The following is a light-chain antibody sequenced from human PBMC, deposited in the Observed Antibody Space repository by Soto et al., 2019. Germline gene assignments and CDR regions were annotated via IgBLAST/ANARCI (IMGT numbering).Light chain of an antibody. CDR3: QQRNYWQVT. Sequence: EIVMTQSPATLSVSPGEGATLSCRASQGIGSTLAWYQHKPGQTPRLLIYDVSNRATGIPARFSGSGSGTDFTLTIRSLEPEDFAVYYCQQRNYWQVTVGQGTRMEIK. J-gene: IGKJ5*01. CDR2: DVS. V-gene: IGKV3D-11*01. CDR1: QGIGST.